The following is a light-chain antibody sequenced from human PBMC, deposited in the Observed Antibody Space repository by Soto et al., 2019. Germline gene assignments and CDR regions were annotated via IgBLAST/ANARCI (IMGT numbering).Light chain of an antibody. J-gene: IGKJ5*01. CDR1: QSVSSN. V-gene: IGKV3-15*01. CDR2: GAS. Sequence: EIVMTQSPATLSVSPGERATLSCRASQSVSSNLAWYQQKPGQAPRLLIYGASTRATGIPAMFSGSWSVTEFTLTISILQSEDLAVYYCQQYNNWPPITFGQGTRLEMK. CDR3: QQYNNWPPIT.